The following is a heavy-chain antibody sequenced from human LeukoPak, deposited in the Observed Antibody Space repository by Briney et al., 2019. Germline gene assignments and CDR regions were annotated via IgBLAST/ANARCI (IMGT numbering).Heavy chain of an antibody. J-gene: IGHJ4*02. CDR1: GGSISSYY. CDR2: IYYSGST. CDR3: ARVRGYSYGYQDY. Sequence: SETLSLTCTVSGGSISSYYWSWIRQPPGKGLEWIGYIYYSGSTNYNPSLKSRVTISVYTSKNQFSLKLSSVTAADTAVYYCARVRGYSYGYQDYWGQGTLVTVSS. V-gene: IGHV4-59*01. D-gene: IGHD5-18*01.